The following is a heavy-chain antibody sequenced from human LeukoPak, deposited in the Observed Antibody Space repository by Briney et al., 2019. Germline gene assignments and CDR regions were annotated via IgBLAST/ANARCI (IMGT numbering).Heavy chain of an antibody. V-gene: IGHV3-53*01. CDR3: ARDQDYFDY. J-gene: IGHJ4*02. CDR2: IYSGGST. CDR1: GITVSSNY. Sequence: GGSLRLSCAAYGITVSSNYMSWVRQAPGKGLEWVSVIYSGGSTYYADSVKGRFTISRDNSKNTLYLQMNSLRAEDTAVYYCARDQDYFDYWGQGTLVTVSS.